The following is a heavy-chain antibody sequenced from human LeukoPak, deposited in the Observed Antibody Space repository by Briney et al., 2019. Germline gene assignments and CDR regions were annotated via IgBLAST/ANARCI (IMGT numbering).Heavy chain of an antibody. CDR2: ISSSSSTI. Sequence: GGSLRLSCAASGFTFSSYSMNWVRQAPGKGLEWVSYISSSSSTIYYADSVKGRFTISGDNAKNSLYLQMNSLRDEDTAVYYCARGLWSYDAAQFDYWGQGTLVTVSS. J-gene: IGHJ4*02. D-gene: IGHD1-26*01. CDR1: GFTFSSYS. V-gene: IGHV3-48*02. CDR3: ARGLWSYDAAQFDY.